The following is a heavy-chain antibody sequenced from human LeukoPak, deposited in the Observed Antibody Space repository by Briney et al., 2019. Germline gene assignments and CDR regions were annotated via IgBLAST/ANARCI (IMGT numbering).Heavy chain of an antibody. CDR1: AFIFSGHW. CDR3: ARSSNGVYIQ. D-gene: IGHD2-8*01. Sequence: GGSLRLSCEASAFIFSGHWLNWVRQTPGKGLEWVASIKEDGSERQYVDSVKGRFSISRDNAKNSLYVQMNSLRADDSAVYYCARSSNGVYIQWGQGTLVTVSS. J-gene: IGHJ4*02. V-gene: IGHV3-7*01. CDR2: IKEDGSER.